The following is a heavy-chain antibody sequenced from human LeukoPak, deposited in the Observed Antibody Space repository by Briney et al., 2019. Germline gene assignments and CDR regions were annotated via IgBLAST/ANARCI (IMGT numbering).Heavy chain of an antibody. CDR2: IFHSGTA. J-gene: IGHJ5*02. Sequence: PSETLSLTCTVSGGSINSSNSYWGWIRQPPGKGLEWIGSIFHSGTAYYNPSLKSRVTISVDTSKNQFSLKLSSVTAADTAVYYCARVTMVGGTLSWFAPWGQGTLVTVSS. V-gene: IGHV4-39*07. CDR1: GGSINSSNSY. D-gene: IGHD3-10*01. CDR3: ARVTMVGGTLSWFAP.